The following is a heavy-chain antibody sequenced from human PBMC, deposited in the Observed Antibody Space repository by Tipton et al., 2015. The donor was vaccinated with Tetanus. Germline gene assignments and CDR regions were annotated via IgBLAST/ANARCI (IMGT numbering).Heavy chain of an antibody. CDR3: AKDVCRLLEWYYYDSSGYSDANSCAFDI. J-gene: IGHJ3*02. CDR2: ISGSGGST. D-gene: IGHD3-22*01. V-gene: IGHV3-23*01. CDR1: GFTFSSYA. Sequence: SLRLSCAASGFTFSSYAMSWVRQAPGKGLEWVSAISGSGGSTYYADSVKGRFTISRDNSKNTLYLQMNSLRAEDTAVYYCAKDVCRLLEWYYYDSSGYSDANSCAFDIWGQGTMVTVSS.